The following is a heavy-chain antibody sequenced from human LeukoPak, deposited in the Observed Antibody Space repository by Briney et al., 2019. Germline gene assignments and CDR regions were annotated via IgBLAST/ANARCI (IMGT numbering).Heavy chain of an antibody. CDR2: ISAYNGNT. D-gene: IGHD5-18*01. V-gene: IGHV1-18*01. CDR1: GYTFTSYG. CDR3: ARAWGVRGYSYGERWLNYYYGMDV. Sequence: ASVKVSCKASGYTFTSYGISWVRQAPGQGLEWMGWISAYNGNTNYAQKLQGRVTMTTDTSTSTAYMELRSLRSDDTAVYYCARAWGVRGYSYGERWLNYYYGMDVWGQAITVTVSS. J-gene: IGHJ6*02.